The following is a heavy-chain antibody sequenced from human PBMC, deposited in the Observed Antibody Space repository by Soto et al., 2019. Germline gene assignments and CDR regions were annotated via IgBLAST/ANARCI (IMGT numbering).Heavy chain of an antibody. V-gene: IGHV3-23*01. CDR2: ISVSGGST. D-gene: IGHD5-12*01. CDR1: GFTFSSYA. Sequence: GGSLRLSCAASGFTFSSYAMIWVRQAPGKGLEWVSAISVSGGSTYYADSVKGRFTISRENSKNTLYLKMNSQRAEDTDVYYCSKTQEWLQLTPYYFDYWGQGTLVTVSS. J-gene: IGHJ4*02. CDR3: SKTQEWLQLTPYYFDY.